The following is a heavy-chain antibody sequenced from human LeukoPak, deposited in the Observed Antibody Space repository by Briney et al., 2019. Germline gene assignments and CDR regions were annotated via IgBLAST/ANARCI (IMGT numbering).Heavy chain of an antibody. CDR1: GFTFSSYS. CDR2: ISSSSSYT. J-gene: IGHJ5*02. V-gene: IGHV3-21*04. Sequence: GGSLRLSCAASGFTFSSYSMNWVRQAPGKGLEWVSSISSSSSYTYYADSVKGRFTISRDNSKNTLYLQMNSLRAEDTAVYYCARDDCSTTSCLTAWGQGTLVTVSS. CDR3: ARDDCSTTSCLTA. D-gene: IGHD2-2*01.